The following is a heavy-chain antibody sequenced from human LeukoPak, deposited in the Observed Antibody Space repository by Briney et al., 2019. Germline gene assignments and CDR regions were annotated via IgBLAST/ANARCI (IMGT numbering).Heavy chain of an antibody. D-gene: IGHD6-13*01. CDR3: ALLTGIAAAGPRDI. Sequence: GGSLRLSCAASGFTFSSYSMNWVRQAPGKGLEWVSYISSSSSTIYYADSVKGRFTISRDNAKNSLYLQMNSLRAEDTALYYCALLTGIAAAGPRDIWGQGTMVTVSS. V-gene: IGHV3-48*04. CDR1: GFTFSSYS. J-gene: IGHJ3*02. CDR2: ISSSSSTI.